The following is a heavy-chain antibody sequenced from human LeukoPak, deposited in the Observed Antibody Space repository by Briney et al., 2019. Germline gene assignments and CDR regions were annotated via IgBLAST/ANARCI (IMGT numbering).Heavy chain of an antibody. Sequence: GGSLRLSCAASGFTFDDYGMSWVRQAPGKGLEWVSGINWNGGSTGYADSVKGRFTISRDNAKNSLYLQMNSLRAEDTAVYYCARVRERWLQSKLLYFDYWGQRTLVTVSS. V-gene: IGHV3-20*04. J-gene: IGHJ4*02. CDR1: GFTFDDYG. CDR2: INWNGGST. D-gene: IGHD5-24*01. CDR3: ARVRERWLQSKLLYFDY.